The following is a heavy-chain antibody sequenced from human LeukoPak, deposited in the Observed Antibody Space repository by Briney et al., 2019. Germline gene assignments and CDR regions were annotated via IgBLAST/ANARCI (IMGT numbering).Heavy chain of an antibody. CDR2: IYYSGRT. CDR3: ARPNPSYYYGMDV. CDR1: GDSISTNY. Sequence: PSETLSLTCIVPGDSISTNYWSWIRQPPGKGLEWIGYIYYSGRTNYNPSLKSRVTISVDMSKNQFSLKLRSVTAADTAGDYCARPNPSYYYGMDVWGQGTTVTVSS. J-gene: IGHJ6*02. V-gene: IGHV4-59*08. D-gene: IGHD1-14*01.